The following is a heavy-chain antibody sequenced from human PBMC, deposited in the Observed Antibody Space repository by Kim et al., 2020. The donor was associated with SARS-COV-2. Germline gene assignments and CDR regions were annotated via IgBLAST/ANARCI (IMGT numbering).Heavy chain of an antibody. CDR1: GYTLTELS. D-gene: IGHD3-10*01. CDR3: ATSLGLWFGELLGY. Sequence: ASVKVSCKVSGYTLTELSMHWVRQAPGKGLEWMGGFDPEDGETIYAQKFQGRVTMTEDTSTDTAYMELSSLRSEDTAVYYCATSLGLWFGELLGYWGQGTLVTVSS. V-gene: IGHV1-24*01. J-gene: IGHJ4*02. CDR2: FDPEDGET.